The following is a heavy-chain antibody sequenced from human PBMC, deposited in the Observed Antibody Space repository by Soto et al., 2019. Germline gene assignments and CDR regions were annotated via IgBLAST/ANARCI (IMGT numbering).Heavy chain of an antibody. CDR3: AKHSEYQLLSWLDP. V-gene: IGHV3-23*01. CDR2: ISAGGGNT. D-gene: IGHD2-2*01. Sequence: EVQLLESGGGLVQPGGSLRLSCAASGFSFSTYAMSWVGQAPGKGLEWVSGISAGGGNTYYADSVRGRFTISRDNSKNTVDLQISSLRAEDTALYYCAKHSEYQLLSWLDPWGLGTLVTVSS. CDR1: GFSFSTYA. J-gene: IGHJ5*02.